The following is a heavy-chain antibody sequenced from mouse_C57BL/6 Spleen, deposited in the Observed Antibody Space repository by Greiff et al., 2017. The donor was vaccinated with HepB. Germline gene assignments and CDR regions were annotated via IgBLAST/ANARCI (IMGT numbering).Heavy chain of an antibody. Sequence: EGQLVESEGGLVQPGSSMKLSCTASGFTFSDYYMAWVRQVPEKGLEWVANINYDGSSTYYLDSLKSRFIISRDNAKNILYLQMSSLKSEDTATYYCARGDSNYVGFAYWGQGTLVTVSA. CDR2: INYDGSST. D-gene: IGHD2-5*01. CDR1: GFTFSDYY. J-gene: IGHJ3*01. V-gene: IGHV5-16*01. CDR3: ARGDSNYVGFAY.